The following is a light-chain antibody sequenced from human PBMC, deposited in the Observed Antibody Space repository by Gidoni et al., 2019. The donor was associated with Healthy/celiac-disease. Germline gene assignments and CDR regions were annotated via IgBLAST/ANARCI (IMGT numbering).Light chain of an antibody. CDR1: QSVSSN. J-gene: IGKJ2*01. V-gene: IGKV3-15*01. Sequence: EIVMTQSPATLSVSPGERATLSCRASQSVSSNLAWYQQKPGQAPRLLIYGASTRATGIPARFSGSGSGTEFTLTISRLQSEDFAVYYCQQYNNWSFGQGTKLEIK. CDR3: QQYNNWS. CDR2: GAS.